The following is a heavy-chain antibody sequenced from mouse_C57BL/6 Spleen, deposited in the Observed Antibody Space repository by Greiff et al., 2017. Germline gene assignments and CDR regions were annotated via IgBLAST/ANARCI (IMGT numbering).Heavy chain of an antibody. CDR3: ARFYGNYEWYFDV. J-gene: IGHJ1*03. CDR2: IYPGDGDT. CDR1: GYAFSSSW. D-gene: IGHD2-1*01. Sequence: QVQLKQSGPELVKPGASVKISCKASGYAFSSSWMNWVKQRPGKGLEWIGRIYPGDGDTNYNGKFKGKATLTADKSSSTAYMQLSSLTSEDSAVYFCARFYGNYEWYFDVWGTGTTVTVSS. V-gene: IGHV1-82*01.